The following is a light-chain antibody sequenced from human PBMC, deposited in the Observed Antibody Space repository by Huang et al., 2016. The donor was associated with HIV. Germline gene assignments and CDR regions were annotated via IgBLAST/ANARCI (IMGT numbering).Light chain of an antibody. V-gene: IGKV3-20*01. CDR2: GSS. CDR1: HNVSNNY. J-gene: IGKJ1*01. CDR3: QQYSSSPWT. Sequence: EIVLTQSPGTPSLSPGERGTLSCRASHNVSNNYLAWYQMRSGQAPKLLIYGSSGRATGIPVRFSGSGSGTDFILTINRLEPEDFVLYYCQQYSSSPWTFGQGTKLEIK.